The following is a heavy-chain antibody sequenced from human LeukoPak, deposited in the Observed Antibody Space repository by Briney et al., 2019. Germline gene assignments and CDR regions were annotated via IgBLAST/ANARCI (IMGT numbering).Heavy chain of an antibody. J-gene: IGHJ4*02. Sequence: SETLSLTCTVSGGSITSYYWSWIRQPPGKGLEWIGYIYYSGSTNYNPSLKSRVTISVDTSKNQFSLKLSSVTAADTAVYYCARGGCSSTSCYTYWGQGTLVTVSS. V-gene: IGHV4-59*01. CDR3: ARGGCSSTSCYTY. CDR1: GGSITSYY. D-gene: IGHD2-2*02. CDR2: IYYSGST.